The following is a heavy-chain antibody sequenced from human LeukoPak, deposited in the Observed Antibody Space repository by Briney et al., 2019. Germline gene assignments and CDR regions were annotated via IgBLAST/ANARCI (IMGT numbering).Heavy chain of an antibody. CDR3: ATLWFGELPYDY. Sequence: ETLSLTCTVSGGSISSSAYHWGWIRQPPGKGLEWVGSIHSSGSTYYNLSLKSRVTISVDTSKNQFSLKLSSVTAADTAVYYCATLWFGELPYDYWGQGTLVTVSS. D-gene: IGHD3-10*01. CDR2: IHSSGST. V-gene: IGHV4-39*01. J-gene: IGHJ4*02. CDR1: GGSISSSAYH.